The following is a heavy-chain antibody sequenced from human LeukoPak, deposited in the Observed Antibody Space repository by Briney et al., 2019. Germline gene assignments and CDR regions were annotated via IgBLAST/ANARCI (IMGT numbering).Heavy chain of an antibody. CDR2: FDPEDGET. D-gene: IGHD3-22*01. CDR1: GYTLTELS. Sequence: VASVKVSCKVSGYTLTELSMHWVRQAPGKGLEWMGGFDPEDGETIYAQKFQGRVTMTEDTSTDTAYMELSSLRSEDTAVYYCATYSYDSSGYYGGYYFDYWGQGTLVTVSS. J-gene: IGHJ4*02. V-gene: IGHV1-24*01. CDR3: ATYSYDSSGYYGGYYFDY.